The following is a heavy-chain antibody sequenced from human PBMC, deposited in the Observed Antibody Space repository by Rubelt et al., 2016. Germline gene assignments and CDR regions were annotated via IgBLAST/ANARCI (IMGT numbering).Heavy chain of an antibody. CDR3: ARFAIGGHSSGYLFDY. CDR1: GYTFTGYY. J-gene: IGHJ4*02. D-gene: IGHD3-22*01. V-gene: IGHV1-2*02. Sequence: QVQLVQSGAEVKKPGASVKVSCKASGYTFTGYYMHWVRQAPGQGLEWMGWINPNSGGTNYAPKCQGRVTRTREQSTSTASLGLSRRGSDGTAVYYCARFAIGGHSSGYLFDYWGQGTLVTVSS. CDR2: INPNSGGT.